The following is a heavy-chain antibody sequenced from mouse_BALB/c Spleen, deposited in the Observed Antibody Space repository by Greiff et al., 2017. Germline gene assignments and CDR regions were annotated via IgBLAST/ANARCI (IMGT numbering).Heavy chain of an antibody. D-gene: IGHD1-1*01. CDR2: IYPYNGGT. Sequence: EVQLQESGPELVKPGASVKISCKASGYTFTDYNMHWVKQSHGKSLEWIGYIYPYNGGTGYNQKFKSKATLTVDNSSSTAYMELRSLTSEDSAVYYCARRGHYYGSSYFAYWGQGTLVTVSA. CDR3: ARRGHYYGSSYFAY. J-gene: IGHJ3*01. V-gene: IGHV1S29*02. CDR1: GYTFTDYN.